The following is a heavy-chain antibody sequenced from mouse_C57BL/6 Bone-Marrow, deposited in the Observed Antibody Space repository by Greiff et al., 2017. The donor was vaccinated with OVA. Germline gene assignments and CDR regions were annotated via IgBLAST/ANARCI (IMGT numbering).Heavy chain of an antibody. V-gene: IGHV1-50*01. CDR3: SRDGTFYFGY. CDR2: IDPSDSYT. J-gene: IGHJ2*01. CDR1: GYTFTSYW. Sequence: QVQLQQPGAELVKPGASVKLSCKASGYTFTSYWMQWVKQRPGQGLEWIGEIDPSDSYTNYNQKFKGKATLTVDTSSSTAYMQLSSLTSADSAVYYCSRDGTFYFGYWGQGTTLTVSS. D-gene: IGHD4-1*01.